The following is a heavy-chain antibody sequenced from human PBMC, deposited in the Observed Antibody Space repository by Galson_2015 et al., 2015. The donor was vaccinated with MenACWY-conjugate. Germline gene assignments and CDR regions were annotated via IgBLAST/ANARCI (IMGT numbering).Heavy chain of an antibody. D-gene: IGHD4-17*01. CDR2: IYPGDSNT. J-gene: IGHJ4*02. CDR1: GYSFNTYW. V-gene: IGHV5-51*01. Sequence: QSGAEVKKPGESLQISCKGSGYSFNTYWIGWVRQMPGKGLEWMGIIYPGDSNTRYSPSFQGQVTISADTSISTAYLQWNSLQASDTAMYYCVRQGTTLTRWVDFWGQGTLVTVSS. CDR3: VRQGTTLTRWVDF.